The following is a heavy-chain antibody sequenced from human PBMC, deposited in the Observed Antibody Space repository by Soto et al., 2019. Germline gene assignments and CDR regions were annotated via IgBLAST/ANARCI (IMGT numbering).Heavy chain of an antibody. CDR2: ISYDGSNK. V-gene: IGHV3-30-3*01. CDR3: ARDYGDYSRIFDY. Sequence: PGRSLRLSCAASGFTLSSYAMHWVRQAPGKGLEWVAVISYDGSNKYYADSGKGRFTISRNNSKNTLYLQMNSLRAEDTAVYYCARDYGDYSRIFDYWGEGTLVTVSS. J-gene: IGHJ4*02. CDR1: GFTLSSYA. D-gene: IGHD4-17*01.